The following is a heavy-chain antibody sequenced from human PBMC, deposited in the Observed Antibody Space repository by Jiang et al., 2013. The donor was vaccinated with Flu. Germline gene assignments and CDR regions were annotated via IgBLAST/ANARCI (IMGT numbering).Heavy chain of an antibody. CDR3: ARIRRITMVRGVYYYYGMDV. D-gene: IGHD3-10*01. J-gene: IGHJ6*02. CDR1: GFSLSTSGVG. Sequence: KPTQTLTLTCTFSGFSLSTSGVGVGWIRQPPGKALEWLALIYWNDDKRYSPSLKSRLTITKDTSKNQVVLTMTNMDPVDTATYYCARIRRITMVRGVYYYYGMDVWGQGTTVTVSS. CDR2: IYWNDDK. V-gene: IGHV2-5*01.